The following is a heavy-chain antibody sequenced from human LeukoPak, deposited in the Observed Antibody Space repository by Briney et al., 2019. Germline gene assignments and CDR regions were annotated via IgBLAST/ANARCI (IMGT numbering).Heavy chain of an antibody. D-gene: IGHD2-2*01. Sequence: AETLSLTCAVYGGSFSGYYWSWIRQPPGKGLEWIGEINHSGSTNYNPSLKSRVTISVDTSKNQFSLKLSSVTAADTAVYYCARGGYRSSTSCPPYYYYYGMDVWGQGITVTVSS. CDR1: GGSFSGYY. J-gene: IGHJ6*02. CDR3: ARGGYRSSTSCPPYYYYYGMDV. CDR2: INHSGST. V-gene: IGHV4-34*01.